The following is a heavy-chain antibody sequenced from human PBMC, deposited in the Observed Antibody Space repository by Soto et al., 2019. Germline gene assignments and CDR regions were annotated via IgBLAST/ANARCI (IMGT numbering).Heavy chain of an antibody. CDR2: INPSGGST. CDR3: ARGFIYDSSGYYFDY. J-gene: IGHJ4*02. CDR1: GYTFTTYY. D-gene: IGHD3-22*01. V-gene: IGHV1-46*01. Sequence: QVQLVQSGAEVKKPGASVKVSCKASGYTFTTYYMHWVRQAPGQGLEWMGIINPSGGSTRYAQKCQGRVTMTRDTSTSTVYMELSSLKSEDTAVYYCARGFIYDSSGYYFDYWGQGTLVTVSS.